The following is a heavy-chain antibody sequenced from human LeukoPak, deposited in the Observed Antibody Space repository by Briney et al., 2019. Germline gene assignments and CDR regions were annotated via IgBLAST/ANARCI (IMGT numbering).Heavy chain of an antibody. CDR2: ISYDGSNK. J-gene: IGHJ4*02. CDR1: GFTFSSYA. CDR3: AKSRSGYALFDY. D-gene: IGHD5-12*01. V-gene: IGHV3-30*04. Sequence: PGGSLRLSCAASGFTFSSYAMHWVRQAPGKGVEWVAVISYDGSNKYYADSVKGRFTISRDNSKNTLHLQMNSLRGEDTAIYYCAKSRSGYALFDYWGQESLVTVSS.